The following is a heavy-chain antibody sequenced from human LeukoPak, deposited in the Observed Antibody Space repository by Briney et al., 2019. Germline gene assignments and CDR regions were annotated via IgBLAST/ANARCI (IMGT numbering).Heavy chain of an antibody. Sequence: GGSLRLSCTASGFTFSSYAMSWVRQAPGKGLEWVSAIGSGSDFTYYAEYVKGRFTISRDNSKKTLYLQMNSLRAEDTAVYYCAKADRGWGVITKDWGQGTLVTVSS. CDR2: IGSGSDFT. J-gene: IGHJ4*02. V-gene: IGHV3-23*01. CDR1: GFTFSSYA. D-gene: IGHD3-10*01. CDR3: AKADRGWGVITKD.